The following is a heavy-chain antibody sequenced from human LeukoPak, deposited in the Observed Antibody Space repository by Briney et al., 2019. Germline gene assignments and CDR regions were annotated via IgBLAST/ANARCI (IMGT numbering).Heavy chain of an antibody. CDR2: IYHSGST. CDR1: GYSISSGYY. V-gene: IGHV4-38-2*02. CDR3: ASRITIFGVVIDY. Sequence: SETLSLTCTVSGYSISSGYYWGWIRQPPGKGLEWIGSIYHSGSTYYNPSLKSRVTISVDTSKNQFSLKLSSVTAADTAVYYCASRITIFGVVIDYWGQGTLGTVSS. D-gene: IGHD3-3*01. J-gene: IGHJ4*02.